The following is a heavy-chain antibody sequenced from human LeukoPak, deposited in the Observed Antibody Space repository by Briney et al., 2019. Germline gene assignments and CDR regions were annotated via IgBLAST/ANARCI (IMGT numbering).Heavy chain of an antibody. J-gene: IGHJ4*02. D-gene: IGHD2-15*01. CDR2: ITSGSSYI. CDR3: ASQGGLDY. CDR1: GFSFSSYT. Sequence: GGSLRLSCAASGFSFSSYTMNWVRQAPGKGLEWVSSITSGSSYIYYADSVRGRFTISRDNAKSSLYLQMNSLGAEDTAVYYCASQGGLDYWGQGTLVTVSS. V-gene: IGHV3-21*01.